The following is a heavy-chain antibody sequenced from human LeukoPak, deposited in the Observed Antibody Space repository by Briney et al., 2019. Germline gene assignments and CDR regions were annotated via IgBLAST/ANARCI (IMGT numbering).Heavy chain of an antibody. Sequence: SETLSLTCTVSGYSISSGYYWGWIRQPPGKGLEWIGSIYHSGCTYYNPSLKSRVTISVDTSKNQFSLKLSSVTAADTAVYYCARESDYTYYYGMDVWGQGTTVTVSS. D-gene: IGHD4-11*01. CDR1: GYSISSGYY. J-gene: IGHJ6*02. V-gene: IGHV4-38-2*02. CDR2: IYHSGCT. CDR3: ARESDYTYYYGMDV.